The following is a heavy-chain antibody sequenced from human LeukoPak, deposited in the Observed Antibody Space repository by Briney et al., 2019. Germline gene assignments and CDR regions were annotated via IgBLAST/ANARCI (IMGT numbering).Heavy chain of an antibody. V-gene: IGHV3-21*01. Sequence: PGGSLRLSCATSGFTFSNYNMNWVRQAPGKGLEWVSSISSSSSYIYYADSVKGRFTISRDNAKNSLYLQMNSLRAEDTAVYYCARDAAAAGSDYWGQGTLVTVSS. J-gene: IGHJ4*02. CDR1: GFTFSNYN. CDR2: ISSSSSYI. CDR3: ARDAAAAGSDY. D-gene: IGHD6-13*01.